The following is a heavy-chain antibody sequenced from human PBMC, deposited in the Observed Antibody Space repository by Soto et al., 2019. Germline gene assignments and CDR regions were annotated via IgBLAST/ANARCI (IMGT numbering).Heavy chain of an antibody. V-gene: IGHV3-9*01. CDR3: AKARMVAANYFDY. D-gene: IGHD2-15*01. J-gene: IGHJ4*02. CDR1: GFTFDDYA. CDR2: ISWNSGSI. Sequence: GGSLRLSCAASGFTFDDYAMHWVRQAPGKGLEWVSGISWNSGSIGYADSVKGRFTISRDNAKNSLYLQMNSLRAEDTALYYCAKARMVAANYFDYWGQGTLVTVSS.